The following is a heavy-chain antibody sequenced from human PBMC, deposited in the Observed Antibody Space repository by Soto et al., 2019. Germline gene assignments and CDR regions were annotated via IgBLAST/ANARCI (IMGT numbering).Heavy chain of an antibody. CDR3: ARSVGGSNVNFDY. J-gene: IGHJ4*02. D-gene: IGHD3-10*01. CDR2: MNPDSGNT. V-gene: IGHV1-8*01. CDR1: GYTFTSYD. Sequence: QVQLVQSGAEVRTPGASVKVSCKASGYTFTSYDINCVRQATGQWPEWMGWMNPDSGNTGYVQKFQGRVTMTRNTAISTAYMELSSLRSEDTAVYYCARSVGGSNVNFDYWGQGTLVTVSS.